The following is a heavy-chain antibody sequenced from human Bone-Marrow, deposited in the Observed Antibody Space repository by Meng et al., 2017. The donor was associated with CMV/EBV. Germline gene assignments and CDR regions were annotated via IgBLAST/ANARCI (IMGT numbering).Heavy chain of an antibody. D-gene: IGHD3-3*01. CDR1: GGSFSGYY. V-gene: IGHV4-34*01. Sequence: GSLRLSCDVYGGSFSGYYWSWIRQPPGKGLEWIGEINHRGSTNYNPSLKSRVAISVDTSKNQFSLKLSSVTAADTAVYYCARLTIFGARYYYGMDVWGQGTTVTVSS. J-gene: IGHJ6*02. CDR3: ARLTIFGARYYYGMDV. CDR2: INHRGST.